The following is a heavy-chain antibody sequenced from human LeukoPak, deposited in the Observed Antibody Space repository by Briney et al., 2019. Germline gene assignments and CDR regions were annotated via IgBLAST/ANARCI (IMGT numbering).Heavy chain of an antibody. V-gene: IGHV4-34*01. Sequence: PSETLSLTCAVYGGSFSGYYWSWIRQPPGKGLEWIGEINHSGSTNYSPSLKSRVTISVDTSKNQFSLKLSSVTAADTAVYYCARGGIGGNYPESGMDVWGQGTTVTVSS. CDR2: INHSGST. CDR3: ARGGIGGNYPESGMDV. CDR1: GGSFSGYY. D-gene: IGHD4-23*01. J-gene: IGHJ6*02.